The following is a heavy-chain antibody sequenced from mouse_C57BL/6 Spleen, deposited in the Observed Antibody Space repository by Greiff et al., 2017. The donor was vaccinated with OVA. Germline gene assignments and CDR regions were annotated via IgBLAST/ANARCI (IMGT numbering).Heavy chain of an antibody. D-gene: IGHD2-1*01. CDR1: GFTFSDYG. CDR3: ARPYGNRYYFDY. J-gene: IGHJ2*01. Sequence: EVKVVESGGGLVKPGGSLKLSCAASGFTFSDYGMHWVRQAPEKGLEWVAYISSGSSTIYYADTVKGRFTISRDNAKNTLFLQMTSLRSEDTAMYYCARPYGNRYYFDYWGQGTTLTVSS. CDR2: ISSGSSTI. V-gene: IGHV5-17*01.